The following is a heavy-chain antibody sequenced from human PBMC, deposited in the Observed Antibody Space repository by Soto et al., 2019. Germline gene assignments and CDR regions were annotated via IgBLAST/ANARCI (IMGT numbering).Heavy chain of an antibody. D-gene: IGHD6-13*01. V-gene: IGHV1-46*01. CDR1: GYTFTSYY. CDR3: ASKSGAAAGYRAPNKDAFDI. CDR2: INPSGGST. Sequence: ASVKVSCKASGYTFTSYYMHWVRQAPGQGLEWMGIINPSGGSTSYAQKFQGRVTMTRDTSTSTVYMGLSSLRSEDTAVYYCASKSGAAAGYRAPNKDAFDIWGQGTMVTVSS. J-gene: IGHJ3*02.